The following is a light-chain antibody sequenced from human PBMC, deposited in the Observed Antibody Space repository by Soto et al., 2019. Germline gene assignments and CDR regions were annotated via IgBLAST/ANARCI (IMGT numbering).Light chain of an antibody. CDR1: QSVSGN. V-gene: IGKV3-15*01. CDR2: GAS. J-gene: IGKJ5*01. CDR3: QQYHDWPPIT. Sequence: EVVMTQSPDTLSVSPGERATLSCRASQSVSGNLAWYQQKPGQAPRLLIYGASTRSPCIPARFSGGGSGTEYTLTIGSLQSEDFALYYCQQYHDWPPITFGQGTRLEIK.